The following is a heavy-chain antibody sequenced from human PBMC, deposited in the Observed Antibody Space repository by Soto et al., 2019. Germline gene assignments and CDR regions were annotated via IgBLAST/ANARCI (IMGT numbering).Heavy chain of an antibody. CDR1: GGSISSSSYY. CDR3: ARLEAVTGPYYFDY. J-gene: IGHJ4*02. D-gene: IGHD6-19*01. CDR2: IYYSGST. Sequence: QLQLQESGPGLVKPSETLSLTCTVSGGSISSSSYYWGWIHQPPGKGLEWIGSIYYSGSTYYNPSLKSRVTISVDTSKNQFSLKLTSVTAADTAVYYCARLEAVTGPYYFDYWGQGTLVTVSS. V-gene: IGHV4-39*01.